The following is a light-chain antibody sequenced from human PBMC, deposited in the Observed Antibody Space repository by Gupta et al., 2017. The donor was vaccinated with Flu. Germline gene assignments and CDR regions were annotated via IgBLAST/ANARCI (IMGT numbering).Light chain of an antibody. Sequence: DIQMTQSPSSLSASVGDRVTITCRARQSINTYLNLYQQKPGKAPNLLIYAASTLQGGVPSRFSGSGSGTDFILTISSLQPGDFGIYYCLQSYSTPLTFGQGTRVEI. CDR1: QSINTY. V-gene: IGKV1-39*01. CDR2: AAS. J-gene: IGKJ1*01. CDR3: LQSYSTPLT.